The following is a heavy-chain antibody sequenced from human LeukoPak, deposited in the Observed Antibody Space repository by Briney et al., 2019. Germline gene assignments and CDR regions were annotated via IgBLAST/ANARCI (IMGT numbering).Heavy chain of an antibody. CDR1: GFIFTDYP. CDR3: ARELSGTTSYYFDY. J-gene: IGHJ4*02. Sequence: GGSLRLSCATSGFIFTDYPMNWVRQAPGKGLEWVSYISTSGNTRYYADSVKGRFTISRDNAKNSLYLQMNSLRVEDTAVYYCARELSGTTSYYFDYWGQGTLVTVSS. V-gene: IGHV3-48*04. D-gene: IGHD1-7*01. CDR2: ISTSGNTR.